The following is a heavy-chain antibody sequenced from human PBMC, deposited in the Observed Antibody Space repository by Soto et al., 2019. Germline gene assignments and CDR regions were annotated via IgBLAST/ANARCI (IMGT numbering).Heavy chain of an antibody. J-gene: IGHJ5*02. Sequence: PSETLSLTCTVSGGSISSSSYYWGWIRQPPGKGLEWIGYIYYNGNTNYNPSLKSRVTISLDSSKNQFSLNLTSVTAADTAVYYCARHSATGYSSGWFTHWGQGALVTVSS. CDR2: IYYNGNT. V-gene: IGHV4-61*05. CDR1: GGSISSSSYY. CDR3: ARHSATGYSSGWFTH. D-gene: IGHD6-19*01.